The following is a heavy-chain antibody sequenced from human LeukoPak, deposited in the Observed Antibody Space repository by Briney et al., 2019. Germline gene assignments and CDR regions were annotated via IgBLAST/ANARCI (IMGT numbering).Heavy chain of an antibody. Sequence: PSETLSLTCTVSGGSISNHYWSWIRQSPGKGLEWIGYIYYRGNTNYNPSLRSRVTISVDTSKNQFSLKLSSLTAADTDVYFCAREKPYYNSRSSYFDFWGQGTLVTVSS. V-gene: IGHV4-59*11. CDR1: GGSISNHY. J-gene: IGHJ4*02. CDR3: AREKPYYNSRSSYFDF. D-gene: IGHD1-26*01. CDR2: IYYRGNT.